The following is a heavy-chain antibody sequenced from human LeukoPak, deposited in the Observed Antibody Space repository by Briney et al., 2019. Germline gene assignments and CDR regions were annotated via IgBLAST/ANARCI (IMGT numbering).Heavy chain of an antibody. J-gene: IGHJ4*02. D-gene: IGHD3-9*01. CDR1: GYTFTSYG. CDR2: ISAYNGNT. CDR3: ARDRPSYDILTGYLPPTDY. Sequence: GASVKVSCKASGYTFTSYGISWVRQAPGQGLEWMGWISAYNGNTNCAQKLQGRVTMTTDTSTSTAYMELRSLRSDDTAVYYCARDRPSYDILTGYLPPTDYWGQGTLVTVSS. V-gene: IGHV1-18*01.